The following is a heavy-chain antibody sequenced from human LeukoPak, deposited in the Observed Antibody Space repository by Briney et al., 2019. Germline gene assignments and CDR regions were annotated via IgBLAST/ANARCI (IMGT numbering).Heavy chain of an antibody. D-gene: IGHD3-16*01. Sequence: GASVKVSCKASGGTFSSYAISWVRQAPGQGLEWMGGIIPIFGTANYAQKFQGRVTITADESTSTAYMELSSLRSEDTAVYYCASQNDGGEVDYWGQGTLVTVSS. V-gene: IGHV1-69*13. CDR3: ASQNDGGEVDY. CDR2: IIPIFGTA. CDR1: GGTFSSYA. J-gene: IGHJ4*02.